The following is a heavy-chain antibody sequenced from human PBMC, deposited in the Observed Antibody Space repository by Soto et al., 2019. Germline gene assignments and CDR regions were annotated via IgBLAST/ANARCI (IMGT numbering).Heavy chain of an antibody. V-gene: IGHV4-34*01. CDR2: INHSGST. J-gene: IGHJ5*02. D-gene: IGHD6-19*01. CDR1: GGSFSGYY. Sequence: QVQLQQWGAGLLKPSETLSLTCAVYGGSFSGYYWSWIRQPPGKGLEWIGEINHSGSTNYNPSLKSRATISVDTSKNQFSLKLSAVTAADTAVYYCARGGIAVAGTDWFDPWGQGTLVTVSS. CDR3: ARGGIAVAGTDWFDP.